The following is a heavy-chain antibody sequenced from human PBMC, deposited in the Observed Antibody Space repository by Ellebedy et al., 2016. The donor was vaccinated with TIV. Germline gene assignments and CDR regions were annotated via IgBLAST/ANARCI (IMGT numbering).Heavy chain of an antibody. CDR1: GPGFTFAHYP. V-gene: IGHV3-64D*06. CDR3: VKDGRRWLPLYFFDS. J-gene: IGHJ5*01. D-gene: IGHD5-24*01. CDR2: ISNNAGNT. Sequence: PGGSLRLSCSASGPGFTFAHYPMHWVRQAPGKGLEYVSGISNNAGNTWYADSVKGRFSISRDNSKSRLYLQMNSLRADDTAIYYCVKDGRRWLPLYFFDSWGQGVLVTVSS.